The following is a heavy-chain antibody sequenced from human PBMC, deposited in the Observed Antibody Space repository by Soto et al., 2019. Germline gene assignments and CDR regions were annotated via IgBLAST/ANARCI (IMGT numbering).Heavy chain of an antibody. CDR1: GFTFSSYA. Sequence: GGSLRLSCAASGFTFSSYAMTWVRQAPGEGLEWVSAISGSGSSTYYAGSVKGRFTISRDNSRNTLYLQMNSLRAEDTAVYYCAKGVGATTGRRSLDVWGQGTTVTVSS. D-gene: IGHD1-26*01. V-gene: IGHV3-23*01. J-gene: IGHJ6*02. CDR3: AKGVGATTGRRSLDV. CDR2: ISGSGSST.